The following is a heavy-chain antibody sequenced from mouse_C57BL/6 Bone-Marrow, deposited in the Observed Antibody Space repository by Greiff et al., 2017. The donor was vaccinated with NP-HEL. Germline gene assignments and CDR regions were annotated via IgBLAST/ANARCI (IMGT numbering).Heavy chain of an antibody. CDR3: ASPYDYDVAWFAY. CDR1: GFTFSSYG. Sequence: EVKLMESGGDLVKPGGSLKLSCAASGFTFSSYGMSWVRQTPDKRLEWVATISSGGSYTYYPDSVKGRFTISIDNAKNTRYLQMSILKSEDTAMYYCASPYDYDVAWFAYWGQGTLVTVSA. CDR2: ISSGGSYT. D-gene: IGHD2-4*01. V-gene: IGHV5-6*01. J-gene: IGHJ3*01.